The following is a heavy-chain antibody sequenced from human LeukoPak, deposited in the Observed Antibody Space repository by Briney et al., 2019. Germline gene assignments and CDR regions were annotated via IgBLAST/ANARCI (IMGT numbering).Heavy chain of an antibody. Sequence: GSLRLSCEASGFTFGDYWMTWVRQAPGKGLEGVANIKQDGSENHYVDSVKGRFTISRDNAKNSLYLQMNSLRAEDTAVYYCATYWRHFDWLLSDIWGLGTMVTVSS. CDR2: IKQDGSEN. J-gene: IGHJ3*02. V-gene: IGHV3-7*05. CDR1: GFTFGDYW. D-gene: IGHD3-9*01. CDR3: ATYWRHFDWLLSDI.